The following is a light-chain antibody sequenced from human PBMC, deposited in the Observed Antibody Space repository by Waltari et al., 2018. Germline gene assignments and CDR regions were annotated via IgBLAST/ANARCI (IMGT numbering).Light chain of an antibody. CDR2: GTS. J-gene: IGKJ1*01. V-gene: IGKV1-27*01. CDR3: QNYDRAPWT. Sequence: DIQMTQSPSSLSASVGDRVIITCRASQGISTHLAWYQKKPGKVPRLLIFGTSTLQSGVPSRFSGSGFGTEFTLIISSLQTEDVASYYCQNYDRAPWTFGQGTKVEIK. CDR1: QGISTH.